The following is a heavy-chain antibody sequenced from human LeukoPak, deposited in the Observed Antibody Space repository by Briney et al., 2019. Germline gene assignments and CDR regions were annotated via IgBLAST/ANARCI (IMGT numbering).Heavy chain of an antibody. CDR2: IIPIFGTA. CDR3: ARLICSGVYYYMDV. V-gene: IGHV1-69*13. CDR1: GGTFSSYA. Sequence: ASVKVSCKASGGTFSSYAISWVRQAPGQGLEWMGGIIPIFGTANYAQKFQGRVTITADESTSTAYMELSSLRSEDTAVYYCARLICSGVYYYMDVWGKGTTVTVSS. J-gene: IGHJ6*03. D-gene: IGHD6-25*01.